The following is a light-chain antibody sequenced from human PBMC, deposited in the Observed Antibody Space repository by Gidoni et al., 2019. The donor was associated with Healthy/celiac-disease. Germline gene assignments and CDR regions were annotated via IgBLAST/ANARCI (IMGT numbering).Light chain of an antibody. CDR2: DAS. J-gene: IGKJ2*01. Sequence: DIQMTQSPSSLSASVGERVTTTCHSSQDISNYLNWYQQKPGKAPKLLIYDASNLETGVPSRFSGSGSGTDFTFTISSLHPEDIATYYCQQYDSLPYTFXQXTKLEIK. V-gene: IGKV1-33*01. CDR3: QQYDSLPYT. CDR1: QDISNY.